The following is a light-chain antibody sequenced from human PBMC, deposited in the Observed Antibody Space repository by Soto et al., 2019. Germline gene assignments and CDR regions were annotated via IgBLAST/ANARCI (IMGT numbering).Light chain of an antibody. CDR3: QQRNVWHPVT. Sequence: EIVLIQSPATLSLSPGERATLSCRASPSVANFVAWYQQKPGQAPRLLIYGAFNRATGIPARFSGSGSGTDFTLTISSLEPEDAAVYYCQQRNVWHPVTFGQGTRLEI. V-gene: IGKV3D-11*02. CDR1: PSVANF. CDR2: GAF. J-gene: IGKJ5*01.